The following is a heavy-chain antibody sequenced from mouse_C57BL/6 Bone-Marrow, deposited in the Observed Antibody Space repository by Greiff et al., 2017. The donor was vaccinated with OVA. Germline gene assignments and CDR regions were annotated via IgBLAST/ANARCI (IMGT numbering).Heavy chain of an antibody. J-gene: IGHJ4*01. V-gene: IGHV5-4*03. CDR3: ARGGGYYYAMDY. Sequence: EVMLVESGGGLVKPGGSLKLSCAASGFTFSSYAMSWVRQTPEKRLEWVATISDGGSYTYYPDNVKGRFTISRDKAKNNLYLQMSHLKSEDTAMYYCARGGGYYYAMDYWGQGTSVTVSS. CDR2: ISDGGSYT. D-gene: IGHD1-1*02. CDR1: GFTFSSYA.